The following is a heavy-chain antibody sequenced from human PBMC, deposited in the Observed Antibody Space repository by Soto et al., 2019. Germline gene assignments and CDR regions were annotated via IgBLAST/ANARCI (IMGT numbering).Heavy chain of an antibody. J-gene: IGHJ4*02. CDR3: ARGWSGWRVWLDY. D-gene: IGHD6-19*01. CDR1: GGSFSGYY. Sequence: QVPLQQWGAGLLKPSETLSLTCAVYGGSFSGYYWSWIRQPPGKGLEWIGEINHSGSTNYNPSLKSRVTISVDTSKNQFSLKLSSVTAADTAVYYCARGWSGWRVWLDYWGQGTLVTVSS. CDR2: INHSGST. V-gene: IGHV4-34*01.